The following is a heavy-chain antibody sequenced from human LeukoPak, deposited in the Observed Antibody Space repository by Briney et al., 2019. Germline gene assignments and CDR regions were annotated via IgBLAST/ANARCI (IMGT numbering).Heavy chain of an antibody. CDR1: GFTFSSYS. J-gene: IGHJ4*02. D-gene: IGHD3-10*01. CDR3: ARFIYYGSGSYYYFDY. CDR2: ISSSSSYI. V-gene: IGHV3-21*04. Sequence: GGSLRLSCAASGFTFSSYSMNWVRQAPGKGLEWVSSISSSSSYIYYADSVKGRFTISRDNAKNSLYLQLNSLRAADTAVYYCARFIYYGSGSYYYFDYWGQGTLVTVSS.